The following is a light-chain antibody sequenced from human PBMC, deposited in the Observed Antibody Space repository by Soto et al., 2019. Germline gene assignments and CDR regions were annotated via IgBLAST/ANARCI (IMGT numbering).Light chain of an antibody. CDR1: QSIKNY. Sequence: EIVLTQSPATLFLSPGERATLSCRASQSIKNYLAWYQQKPGQAPRLLIYDTSNRATGIPARFSGSGSGTDFTLTISSLEPEDTACYYRQHRNNGPLTFRQGTKGE. CDR2: DTS. J-gene: IGKJ1*01. CDR3: QHRNNGPLT. V-gene: IGKV3-11*01.